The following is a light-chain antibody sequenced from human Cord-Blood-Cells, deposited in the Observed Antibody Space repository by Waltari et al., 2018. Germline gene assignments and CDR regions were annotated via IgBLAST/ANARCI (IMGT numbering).Light chain of an antibody. CDR3: QQSYSTPPLT. CDR1: QIISSY. V-gene: IGKV1-39*01. Sequence: DIQMTQSPSSLSASVGDRVTITCRASQIISSYLNWYQQKPGKAPKLLIYAASSLQSGVTSRFSGSGSGTDFTLTISSLQPEDFATYYCQQSYSTPPLTFGGGTKVEIK. J-gene: IGKJ4*01. CDR2: AAS.